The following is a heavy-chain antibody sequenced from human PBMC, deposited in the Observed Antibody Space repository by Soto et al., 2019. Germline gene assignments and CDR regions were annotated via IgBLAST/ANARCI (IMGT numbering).Heavy chain of an antibody. J-gene: IGHJ3*02. CDR1: GFTFSSYG. CDR3: AKDVFYDSSGYYYSAFDI. V-gene: IGHV3-30*18. Sequence: GGSLRLSCAASGFTFSSYGMHWVRQAPGKGLEWVAVISYDGSNKYYADSVKGRFTISKDNSKNTLYLQMNSLRAEDTAVYYCAKDVFYDSSGYYYSAFDIWGQGTMVTVSS. CDR2: ISYDGSNK. D-gene: IGHD3-22*01.